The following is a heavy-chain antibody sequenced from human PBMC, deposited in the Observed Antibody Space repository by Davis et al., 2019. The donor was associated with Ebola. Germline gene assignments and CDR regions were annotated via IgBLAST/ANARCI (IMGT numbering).Heavy chain of an antibody. D-gene: IGHD6-6*01. J-gene: IGHJ4*02. V-gene: IGHV4-34*01. Sequence: MPSETLSLTCAAYGGSFSGHYWTWIRQPPGKGLEWIGEINPSGSTNYSPSLKSRVTISLDTSKNQISLRLSSVTAADTAVYYCARAPHWTIAARPNDNWAQGTLVTVSS. CDR1: GGSFSGHY. CDR3: ARAPHWTIAARPNDN. CDR2: INPSGST.